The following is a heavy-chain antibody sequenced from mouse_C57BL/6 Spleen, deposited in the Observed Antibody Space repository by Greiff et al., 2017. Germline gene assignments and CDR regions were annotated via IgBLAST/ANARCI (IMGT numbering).Heavy chain of an antibody. V-gene: IGHV1-64*01. CDR1: GYTFTSYW. D-gene: IGHD1-1*01. CDR2: IHPNSGST. J-gene: IGHJ2*01. Sequence: VQLQQPGAELVKPGASVKLSCKASGYTFTSYWMHWVKQRPGQGLEWIGMIHPNSGSTNYNEKFKSKATLTVDKSSSTAYMQLSSLTSEDSAVYYGARYGNTTVVLDYWGQGTTLTVSS. CDR3: ARYGNTTVVLDY.